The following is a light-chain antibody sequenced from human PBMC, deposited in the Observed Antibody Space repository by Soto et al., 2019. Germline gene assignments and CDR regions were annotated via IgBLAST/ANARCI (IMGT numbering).Light chain of an antibody. CDR3: AAWDGSLHRLL. J-gene: IGLJ2*01. CDR1: SSNIGRNT. Sequence: QSVLTQPPSASGTPGQRVTISCSGSSSNIGRNTVNWYQQLPGTAPKLLIYGSDQRPSGVPDRFSGSKSGTSASLAISGLQSEDEADYYCAAWDGSLHRLLFGGGTKLTVL. CDR2: GSD. V-gene: IGLV1-44*01.